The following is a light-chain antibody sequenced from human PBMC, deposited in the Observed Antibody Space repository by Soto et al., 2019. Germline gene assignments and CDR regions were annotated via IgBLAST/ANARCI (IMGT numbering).Light chain of an antibody. V-gene: IGKV1-5*01. CDR2: DVS. CDR3: QQYHRYST. CDR1: QNINAW. Sequence: DIPMTQAPSTLSASVGDRVTITCRASQNINAWLAWYQQKPGKAPKLLIYDVSTLHSGVPSRFSGSASGTEFTLTISNLESDDFATYYCQQYHRYSTFGQGTRVDIK. J-gene: IGKJ1*01.